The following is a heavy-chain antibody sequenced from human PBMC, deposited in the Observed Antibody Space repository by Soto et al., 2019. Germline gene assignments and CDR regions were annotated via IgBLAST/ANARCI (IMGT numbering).Heavy chain of an antibody. CDR1: GGSFSGYQ. J-gene: IGHJ1*01. D-gene: IGHD2-2*01. V-gene: IGHV4-34*01. Sequence: SETLSLTCGVYGGSFSGYQWNWIRQPPGKGLEWIGTIYHSGSTFHNPSLKSRVTISVDTSKNQFSLRLRSVTAADTAVYYCAVGYCSSTTCSREYFQHWGQGTLVTVSS. CDR2: IYHSGST. CDR3: AVGYCSSTTCSREYFQH.